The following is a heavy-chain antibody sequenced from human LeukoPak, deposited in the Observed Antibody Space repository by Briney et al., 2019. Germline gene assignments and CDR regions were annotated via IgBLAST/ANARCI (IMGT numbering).Heavy chain of an antibody. J-gene: IGHJ4*02. CDR2: INHSGST. CDR3: ARRKKGPYYFGY. Sequence: SETLSLTCAVYGGSFSGYYWSWIRQPPGKGLEWIGEINHSGSTNYNPSLKSRVTISVDTSKNQFSLKLSSVTAADTAVYYCARRKKGPYYFGYWGQGTLVTVSS. CDR1: GGSFSGYY. D-gene: IGHD2/OR15-2a*01. V-gene: IGHV4-34*01.